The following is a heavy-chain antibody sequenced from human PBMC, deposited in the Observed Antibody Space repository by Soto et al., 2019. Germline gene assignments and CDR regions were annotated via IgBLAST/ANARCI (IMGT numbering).Heavy chain of an antibody. CDR1: GYTFTSYG. D-gene: IGHD6-19*01. J-gene: IGHJ4*02. CDR3: ARESRVAGFDY. Sequence: GAPVKVSCKASGYTFTSYGISWVRQAPGQGLEWMGWISAYNGNTNYAQKLQGRVTMTTDTSTSTVYMELSSLRSEDTAVYYCARESRVAGFDYWGQGTLVTVSS. V-gene: IGHV1-18*01. CDR2: ISAYNGNT.